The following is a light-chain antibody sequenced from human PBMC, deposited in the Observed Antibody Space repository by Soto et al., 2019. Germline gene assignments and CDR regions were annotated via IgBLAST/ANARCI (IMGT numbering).Light chain of an antibody. V-gene: IGKV1-5*01. Sequence: DIQMTQSPSTLSASVGDRVTITCRASQSISSWLAWYQQKPGKAPKLLIYDASSLESGVPSRLSGSGYGTEFTLTISSLQPDDFATYYCQQYNSYSPVTFGGGTKVDIK. J-gene: IGKJ4*01. CDR2: DAS. CDR1: QSISSW. CDR3: QQYNSYSPVT.